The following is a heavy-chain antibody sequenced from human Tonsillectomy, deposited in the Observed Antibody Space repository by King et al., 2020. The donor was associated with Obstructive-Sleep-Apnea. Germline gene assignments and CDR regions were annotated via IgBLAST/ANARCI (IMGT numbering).Heavy chain of an antibody. J-gene: IGHJ4*02. Sequence: GQLVQSGGGLVQPGGSLRLSCAASGFTFSSYWMSWVRQAPGKGLEVVANIKQDGSEKYYVDSVEGRFTISKDNAKNSLYLQMNSLRAEDTAVYYCAGITMVRGVIGYWGQGTLVTVSS. CDR2: IKQDGSEK. D-gene: IGHD3-10*01. CDR1: GFTFSSYW. CDR3: AGITMVRGVIGY. V-gene: IGHV3-7*03.